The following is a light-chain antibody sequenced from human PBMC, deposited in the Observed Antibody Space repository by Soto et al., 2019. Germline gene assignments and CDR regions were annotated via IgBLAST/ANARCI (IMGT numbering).Light chain of an antibody. J-gene: IGKJ1*01. CDR2: DAS. CDR1: QSISRW. Sequence: DIQMTQSPSAMSASIGDRVTITCRASQSISRWVAWYQQKPGEAPKVLIWDASSLQRGVPSRFSGSGSGTEFTLTISSLQPDDFATYYCQQYNDYSTWTFGQGTKVDIK. V-gene: IGKV1-5*01. CDR3: QQYNDYSTWT.